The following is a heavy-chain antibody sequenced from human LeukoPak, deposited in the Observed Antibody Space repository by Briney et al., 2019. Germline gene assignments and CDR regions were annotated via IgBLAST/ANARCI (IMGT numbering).Heavy chain of an antibody. CDR1: GYSFTSYW. Sequence: GESLKISCKGSGYSFTSYWISWVRQMPGKGLEWMGRIDPSDSYTNYSPSFQGHVTISADKSISTAYLQWGSLKASDTAMYYCARHPVDTAIDIDYWGQGTLVTVSS. V-gene: IGHV5-10-1*01. CDR3: ARHPVDTAIDIDY. J-gene: IGHJ4*02. D-gene: IGHD5-18*01. CDR2: IDPSDSYT.